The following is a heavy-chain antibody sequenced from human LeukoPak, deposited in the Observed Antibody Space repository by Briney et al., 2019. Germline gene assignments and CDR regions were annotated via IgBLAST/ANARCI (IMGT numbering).Heavy chain of an antibody. CDR3: ASLSRPPYDSSGYYYENDAFDI. Sequence: SETLSLTCTVSGGSISSYYWSWIRQPPGKRLEWIGYIYYSGSTNYNPSLKSRVTISVDTSKNQFSLKLSSVTAADTAVYYCASLSRPPYDSSGYYYENDAFDIWGQGTMVTVSS. J-gene: IGHJ3*02. CDR2: IYYSGST. CDR1: GGSISSYY. D-gene: IGHD3-22*01. V-gene: IGHV4-59*01.